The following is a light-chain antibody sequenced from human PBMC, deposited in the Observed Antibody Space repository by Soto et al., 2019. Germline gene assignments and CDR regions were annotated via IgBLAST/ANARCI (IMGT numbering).Light chain of an antibody. J-gene: IGKJ3*01. Sequence: EIVLTQSPDPLSLSPGERATLSCRASQSVSSDYLVWYQQKPGLPPRLLIYGASRRATGIPGRFSGSGSGTDFILTISRLEPEDVSVYYCQQYDTQPPSVTFGPGTKVDIK. CDR2: GAS. CDR3: QQYDTQPPSVT. V-gene: IGKV3-20*01. CDR1: QSVSSDY.